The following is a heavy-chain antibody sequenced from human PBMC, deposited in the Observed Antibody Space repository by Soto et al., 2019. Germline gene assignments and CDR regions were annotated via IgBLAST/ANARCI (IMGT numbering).Heavy chain of an antibody. CDR1: GVSMRSYY. Sequence: PSETLSLTCSVSGVSMRSYYWSWIRQPPGKGLEWIGYIHYDGSTNYYPPLKGRVTISQDTSKNQFSLRLAFATAADTAVYYCARFHDYGYFDYWGQGTLVTVSS. D-gene: IGHD3-10*01. CDR2: IHYDGST. CDR3: ARFHDYGYFDY. V-gene: IGHV4-59*08. J-gene: IGHJ4*02.